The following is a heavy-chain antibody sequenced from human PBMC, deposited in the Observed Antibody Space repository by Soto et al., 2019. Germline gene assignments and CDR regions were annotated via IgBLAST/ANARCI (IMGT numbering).Heavy chain of an antibody. V-gene: IGHV3-30*03. J-gene: IGHJ4*02. CDR3: ARTIHGDSTGVFDY. CDR1: GFTFRHSG. D-gene: IGHD2-21*02. CDR2: VSHDGTDQ. Sequence: QVQLVESGGGVVQPGRSLKLSCAASGFTFRHSGMHWVRQTPGKGLEWVALVSHDGTDQYYADSVKGRFTISRDNFKNTLYLQMTSLRSEDTAVYYCARTIHGDSTGVFDYWGLGTLVTVSS.